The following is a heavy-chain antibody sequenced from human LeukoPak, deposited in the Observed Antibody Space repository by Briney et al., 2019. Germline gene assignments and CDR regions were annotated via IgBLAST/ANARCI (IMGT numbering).Heavy chain of an antibody. CDR2: ISGSGGST. CDR3: AKEGYYYDSPGY. D-gene: IGHD3-22*01. CDR1: GFTFSSYA. Sequence: PSGGSLRLSCAASGFTFSSYAMSWVRQAPGKGLEWVSAISGSGGSTYYADSVKGRFTISRDNSKNTLYLQMNSLRAGDTAVYYCAKEGYYYDSPGYWGQGTLVTVSS. V-gene: IGHV3-23*01. J-gene: IGHJ4*02.